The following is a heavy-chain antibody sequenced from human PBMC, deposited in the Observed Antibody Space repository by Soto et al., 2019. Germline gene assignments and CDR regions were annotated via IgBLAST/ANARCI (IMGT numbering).Heavy chain of an antibody. D-gene: IGHD6-13*01. CDR3: AKGIAAAGPPKYYYYGMDV. CDR2: ISYDGSNK. Sequence: LRLSCAASGFTFSSYGMHWVRQAPGKGLEWVAVISYDGSNKYYADSVRGRFTISRDNSKNTLYLQMNSLRAEDTAVYYCAKGIAAAGPPKYYYYGMDVWGQGTTVTVS. J-gene: IGHJ6*02. V-gene: IGHV3-30*18. CDR1: GFTFSSYG.